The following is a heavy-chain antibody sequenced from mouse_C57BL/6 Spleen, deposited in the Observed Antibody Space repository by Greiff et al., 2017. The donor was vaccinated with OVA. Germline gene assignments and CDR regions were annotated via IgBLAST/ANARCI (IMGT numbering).Heavy chain of an antibody. D-gene: IGHD1-1*01. J-gene: IGHJ2*01. Sequence: QVQLQQPGAELVKPGASVKLSCKASGYTFTSYWMHWVKQRPGQGLEWIGMIHPNSGSTNYNEKFKSKATLTVDKSSSTAYMQLSSLTSEDSAVYYCARGFPNYYGSAYFDYWGQGTTLTVSS. CDR1: GYTFTSYW. V-gene: IGHV1-64*01. CDR2: IHPNSGST. CDR3: ARGFPNYYGSAYFDY.